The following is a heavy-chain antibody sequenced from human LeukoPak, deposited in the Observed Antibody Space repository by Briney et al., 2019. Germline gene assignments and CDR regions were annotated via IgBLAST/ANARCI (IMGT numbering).Heavy chain of an antibody. CDR2: RDSGDTT. D-gene: IGHD6-19*01. V-gene: IGHV3-23*01. J-gene: IGHJ4*02. Sequence: RDSGDTTYYADSVKGRFTISRDNSRNTLYLQMNSLRAEDTAVYYCATSSSGWADIFDYWGQGTLVTVSS. CDR3: ATSSSGWADIFDY.